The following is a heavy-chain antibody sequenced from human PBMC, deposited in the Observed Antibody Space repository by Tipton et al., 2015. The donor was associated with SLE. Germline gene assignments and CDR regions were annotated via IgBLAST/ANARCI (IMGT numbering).Heavy chain of an antibody. CDR3: ARRGSQLAFDV. J-gene: IGHJ3*01. CDR1: GYTFTSYW. CDR2: IYPGESET. D-gene: IGHD1-26*01. V-gene: IGHV5-51*03. Sequence: QLVQSGAEVKKPGESLKISCEASGYTFTSYWIVWVRQMPGKGLEWMGIIYPGESETRYSPSFQGQVTISADRSTAYLQWSSLKSSDTAMYYCARRGSQLAFDVWGQGTMVTVSS.